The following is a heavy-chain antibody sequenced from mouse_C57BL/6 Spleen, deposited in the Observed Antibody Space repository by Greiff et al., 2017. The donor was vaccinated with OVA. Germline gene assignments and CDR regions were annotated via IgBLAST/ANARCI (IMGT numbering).Heavy chain of an antibody. CDR2: SRNKANDYTT. CDR1: GFTFSDFY. D-gene: IGHD2-3*01. J-gene: IGHJ4*01. V-gene: IGHV7-1*01. CDR3: ARWDGYDAMDD. Sequence: EVKLVESGGGLVQSGRSLRLSCATSGFTFSDFYMEWVRQAPGKGLEWIAASRNKANDYTTEYSASVKGRFIVSRDTSQSILYLQMNALRAEDTAIYYCARWDGYDAMDDWGQGTSVTVSS.